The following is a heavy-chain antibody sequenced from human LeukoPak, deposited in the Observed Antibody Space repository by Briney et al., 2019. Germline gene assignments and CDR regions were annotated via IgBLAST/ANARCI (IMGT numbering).Heavy chain of an antibody. V-gene: IGHV3-23*01. D-gene: IGHD3-22*01. J-gene: IGHJ4*02. CDR2: ISGSGGST. CDR3: AKVGYYDSSGETDY. Sequence: GGSLRLSCAASGFTFSSYAMSWVRQAPGKGLEWVSAISGSGGSTYYADSVKGRFTISRDNSKNTLYLQMNSLRAEDTAVYYCAKVGYYDSSGETDYWGQGTLVTVSS. CDR1: GFTFSSYA.